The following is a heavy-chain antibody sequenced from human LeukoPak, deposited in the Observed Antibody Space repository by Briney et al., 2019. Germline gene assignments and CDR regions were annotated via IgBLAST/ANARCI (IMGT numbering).Heavy chain of an antibody. V-gene: IGHV1-69*13. J-gene: IGHJ3*02. CDR1: GGTFSSYA. D-gene: IGHD3-10*01. Sequence: SVNVSCKASGGTFSSYAISWVRQAPGQALEWMVVIIPSFGTANYAQKYQGRVTITADESTSTAYMELSSLRSEDTAVYCCARISMVRGVITCHAFDIWGQGTMVTVSS. CDR3: ARISMVRGVITCHAFDI. CDR2: IIPSFGTA.